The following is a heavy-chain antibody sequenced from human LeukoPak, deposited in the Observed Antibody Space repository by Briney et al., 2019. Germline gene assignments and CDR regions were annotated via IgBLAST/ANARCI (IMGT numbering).Heavy chain of an antibody. J-gene: IGHJ4*02. CDR3: ARRTAALPYYFDY. CDR2: IYTSGST. Sequence: PSETLSLTCTVSGGSISSGSYYWSWIRQPAGKGLEWIGRIYTSGSTNYNPSLKSRVTVSVDTSKNQFSLKVSSVTAADTAVYYCARRTAALPYYFDYWGQGTLVTVSS. CDR1: GGSISSGSYY. D-gene: IGHD6-13*01. V-gene: IGHV4-61*02.